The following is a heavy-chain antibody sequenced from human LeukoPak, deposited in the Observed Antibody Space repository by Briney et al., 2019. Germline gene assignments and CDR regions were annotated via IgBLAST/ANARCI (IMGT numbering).Heavy chain of an antibody. V-gene: IGHV4-39*01. CDR3: AADCGGDCYSFDP. CDR2: IYYSGST. Sequence: SETLSLTCTVSGGSISSSSYYWGWIRQPPGKGLEWIGSIYYSGSTYYNPSLKSRVTISVDTSKNQSSLKLSSVTAADTAVYYCAADCGGDCYSFDPWGQGTLVTVSS. D-gene: IGHD2-21*01. CDR1: GGSISSSSYY. J-gene: IGHJ5*02.